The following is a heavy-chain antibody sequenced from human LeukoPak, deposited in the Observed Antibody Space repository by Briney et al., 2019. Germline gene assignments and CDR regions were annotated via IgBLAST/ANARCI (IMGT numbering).Heavy chain of an antibody. D-gene: IGHD3-22*01. Sequence: ASVKVSCKASGYTFTSFAISWVRQAPGQGLEWMGGIIPIFRTANYAQKFQGRVTITADESASTAYMELSSLRSEDTAVYYCARALRYYSDSSGYAFDYWGQGTLVTVSS. V-gene: IGHV1-69*13. CDR1: GYTFTSFA. CDR3: ARALRYYSDSSGYAFDY. CDR2: IIPIFRTA. J-gene: IGHJ4*02.